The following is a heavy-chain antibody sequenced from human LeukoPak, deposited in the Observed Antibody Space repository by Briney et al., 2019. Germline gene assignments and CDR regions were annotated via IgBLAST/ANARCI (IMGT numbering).Heavy chain of an antibody. CDR3: AKGGGWGWVPHVGWFDP. Sequence: PGGSLRLSCAASGFAFSSYAMSWVRQAPGKGLEWVSAISGSGGSTYYADSVKGRFTISRDNSKNTLYLQMNSLRAEDTAVYYCAKGGGWGWVPHVGWFDPWGQGTLVTVSS. CDR2: ISGSGGST. CDR1: GFAFSSYA. J-gene: IGHJ5*02. D-gene: IGHD6-19*01. V-gene: IGHV3-23*01.